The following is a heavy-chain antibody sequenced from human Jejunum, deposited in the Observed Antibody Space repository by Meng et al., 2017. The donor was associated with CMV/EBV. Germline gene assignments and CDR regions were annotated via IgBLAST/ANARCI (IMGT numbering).Heavy chain of an antibody. CDR3: ARGRGYSYGYSAFDN. CDR1: GFTLSRYA. Sequence: GFTLSRYALHWVRQAPGKGLEYVSGISSDGSSTYYADSVKGRFTIPRDNSKNTLYLQVGSLSTEDMAIYYCARGRGYSYGYSAFDNWGQGTMVTVSS. J-gene: IGHJ3*02. CDR2: ISSDGSST. D-gene: IGHD5-18*01. V-gene: IGHV3-64*02.